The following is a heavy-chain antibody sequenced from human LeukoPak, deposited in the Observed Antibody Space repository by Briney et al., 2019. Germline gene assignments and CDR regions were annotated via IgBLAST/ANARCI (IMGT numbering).Heavy chain of an antibody. J-gene: IGHJ3*02. V-gene: IGHV3-74*03. CDR3: ARDASRYSSDSSGYLDAFDI. Sequence: GGSLRLSCAASGFTFSTYWMHWVRQAPGKGLVWVSRINRDGTIKAYDGSVKGRFTISRDNAKNRLYLQMNSLSAEDTSLYYCARDASRYSSDSSGYLDAFDIWGQGTMVTVSS. CDR2: INRDGTIK. D-gene: IGHD3-22*01. CDR1: GFTFSTYW.